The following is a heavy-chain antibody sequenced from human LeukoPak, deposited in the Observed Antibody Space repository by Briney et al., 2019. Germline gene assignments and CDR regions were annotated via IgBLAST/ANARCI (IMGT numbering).Heavy chain of an antibody. J-gene: IGHJ4*02. Sequence: PGRSLRLSCAASGFTFSSYGVHWVRQAPCKGLELVAVISYDGSNKYYADSVKGRFTITRDYSQNTLYLQLNSLRAEDTAVYYCAKDLPWSDYWGQGTLVTVSS. CDR1: GFTFSSYG. V-gene: IGHV3-30*18. D-gene: IGHD2-15*01. CDR3: AKDLPWSDY. CDR2: ISYDGSNK.